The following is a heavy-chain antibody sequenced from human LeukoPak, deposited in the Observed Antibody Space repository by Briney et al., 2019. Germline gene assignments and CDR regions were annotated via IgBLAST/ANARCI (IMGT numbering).Heavy chain of an antibody. Sequence: PSETPSLTCRVSGGSISSTSDYWGWIRQPPGKGLEWIGSIYYSGSTYYNPSLKSRVTLSVDTSRNQFSLKLSFVTDADTAVYYCVRHGWGSSWYPDYWGQGTLVTVSS. V-gene: IGHV4-39*01. J-gene: IGHJ4*02. CDR1: GGSISSTSDY. CDR2: IYYSGST. CDR3: VRHGWGSSWYPDY. D-gene: IGHD6-13*01.